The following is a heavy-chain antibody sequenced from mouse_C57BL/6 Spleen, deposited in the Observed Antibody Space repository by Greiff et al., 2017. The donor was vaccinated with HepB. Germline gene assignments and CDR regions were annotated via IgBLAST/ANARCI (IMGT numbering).Heavy chain of an antibody. V-gene: IGHV1-82*01. J-gene: IGHJ2*01. Sequence: QVQLQQSGPELVKPGASVKISCKASGYAFSSSWMNWVKQRPGKGLEWIGRIYPGDGDTNYNGKFKGKATLTADKSSSTAYMQLSSLTSEDSAVYFCARPWDRGAFDYWGQGTTLTVSS. D-gene: IGHD3-3*01. CDR3: ARPWDRGAFDY. CDR2: IYPGDGDT. CDR1: GYAFSSSW.